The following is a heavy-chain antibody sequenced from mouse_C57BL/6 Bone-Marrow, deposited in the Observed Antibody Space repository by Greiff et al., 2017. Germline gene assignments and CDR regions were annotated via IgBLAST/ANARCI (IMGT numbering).Heavy chain of an antibody. CDR1: GFTFSSYG. D-gene: IGHD1-1*01. Sequence: VQLKESGGDLVKPGGSLKLSCAASGFTFSSYGMSWVRQTPDKRLEWVATISSGGSYPYYPDSVKGRCTISRDNAKNTLYLQISILKSEDTAMSYCVYYGSRHVYFDYWGQGTTLTVSS. CDR2: ISSGGSYP. CDR3: VYYGSRHVYFDY. V-gene: IGHV5-6*01. J-gene: IGHJ2*01.